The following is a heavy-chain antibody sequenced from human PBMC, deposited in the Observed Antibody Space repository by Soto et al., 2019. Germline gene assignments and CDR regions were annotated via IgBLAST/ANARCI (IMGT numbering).Heavy chain of an antibody. Sequence: PSETLSLTCTVSGGSISSYYWSWIRQPPGKGLEWIGYIYYSGSTNYNPSLKSRVTISVDTSKNQFSLKLSSVTAADTAVYYCARSGRYYDILTPSYYYYYYGMDVWGQGTTVTVSS. CDR3: ARSGRYYDILTPSYYYYYYGMDV. D-gene: IGHD3-9*01. V-gene: IGHV4-59*01. CDR1: GGSISSYY. J-gene: IGHJ6*02. CDR2: IYYSGST.